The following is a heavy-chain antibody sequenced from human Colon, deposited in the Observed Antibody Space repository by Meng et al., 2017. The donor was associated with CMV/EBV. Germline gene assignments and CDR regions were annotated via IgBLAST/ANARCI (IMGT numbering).Heavy chain of an antibody. J-gene: IGHJ6*02. V-gene: IGHV3-74*01. D-gene: IGHD6-6*01. CDR3: ARDRYSVAALFLLYYYGMDV. CDR2: ILNDGSGT. CDR1: GFTFRNYW. Sequence: GESLKISCVASGFTFRNYWMHWVRQSPGKGLVWVSHILNDGSGTGYADSVKGRFTISRDNSKNTLYLQMNSLRAEDTAMYYCARDRYSVAALFLLYYYGMDVWGQGTTVTVSS.